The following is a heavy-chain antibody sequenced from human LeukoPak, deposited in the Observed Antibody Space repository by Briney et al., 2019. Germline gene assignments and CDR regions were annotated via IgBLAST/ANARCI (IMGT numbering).Heavy chain of an antibody. CDR2: ISGSDGGT. D-gene: IGHD6-6*01. CDR1: GFVFSTYG. V-gene: IGHV3-23*01. Sequence: GGSLRLSCAASGFVFSTYGMHWVRQAPGKGLEWVSSISGSDGGTYYADSVKGRFTISRDNSRNTLYLQMNSLRAEDTAIYYCARRGPIYTSSPGDYFDYWGQGTLVTVSS. CDR3: ARRGPIYTSSPGDYFDY. J-gene: IGHJ4*02.